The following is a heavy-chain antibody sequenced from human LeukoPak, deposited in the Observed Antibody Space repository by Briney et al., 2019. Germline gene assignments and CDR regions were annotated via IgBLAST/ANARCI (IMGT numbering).Heavy chain of an antibody. J-gene: IGHJ5*02. D-gene: IGHD6-25*01. CDR3: ARHYGSAWFAP. CDR2: FNPRDSST. V-gene: IGHV5-51*01. Sequence: GESLKITWKTSGYTFSNYWIAWVRQLPGKGLEWVGIFNPRDSSTRYSLSFQGQVIFSADNFSSTAYLQWSSLRASDTGIYYCARHYGSAWFAPWGQGTQVTVSS. CDR1: GYTFSNYW.